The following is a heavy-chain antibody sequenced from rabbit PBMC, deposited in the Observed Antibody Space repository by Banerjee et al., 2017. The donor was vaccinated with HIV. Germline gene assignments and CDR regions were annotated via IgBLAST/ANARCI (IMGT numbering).Heavy chain of an antibody. CDR1: GFSFSSGYD. V-gene: IGHV1S40*01. D-gene: IGHD6-1*01. CDR2: IDTGSSGTT. CDR3: ARAAYADGGGNYAWNL. J-gene: IGHJ4*01. Sequence: QSLEESGGDLVKPGASLTLTCTASGFSFSSGYDMYWVRQAPGKGLEWITCIDTGSSGTTYYASWAKGRFTISKTSSTTVTLQMTSLTAADTATYFCARAAYADGGGNYAWNLWGQGTLVTVS.